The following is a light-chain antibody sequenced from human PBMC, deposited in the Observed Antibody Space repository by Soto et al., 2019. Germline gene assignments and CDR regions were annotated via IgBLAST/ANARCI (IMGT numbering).Light chain of an antibody. J-gene: IGLJ1*01. Sequence: QSALTQPASVSGSPGQSITISCTGISSDITGYNYVSWYQQHPGKAPKLMIYEVSNRPSGISNRFSGSKSGSTASLTISGLQAEDEADYYCSSYKSGDSYVFGTGTKLTVL. CDR3: SSYKSGDSYV. CDR2: EVS. V-gene: IGLV2-14*01. CDR1: SSDITGYNY.